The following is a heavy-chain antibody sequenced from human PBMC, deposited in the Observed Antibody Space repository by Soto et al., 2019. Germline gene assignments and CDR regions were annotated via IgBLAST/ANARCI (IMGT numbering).Heavy chain of an antibody. Sequence: GGSLRLSCAASGFTFSSYAMSWVRQAPGKGLEWVSAISGSGGSTYYADSVKGRFTISRDNSKNTLYLQMNSLRAEDTAVYYCAKPSMYSSSWSYYFDYWGQGTLVTVSS. CDR1: GFTFSSYA. CDR2: ISGSGGST. J-gene: IGHJ4*02. D-gene: IGHD6-13*01. CDR3: AKPSMYSSSWSYYFDY. V-gene: IGHV3-23*01.